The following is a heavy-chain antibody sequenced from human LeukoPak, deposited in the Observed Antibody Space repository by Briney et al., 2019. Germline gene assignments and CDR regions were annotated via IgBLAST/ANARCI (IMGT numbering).Heavy chain of an antibody. CDR3: ARVTLGFGAGFDY. CDR2: TYHSGST. Sequence: SETLSLTCTVSGGSISPYYWSWIRQPPGKGLECIGYTYHSGSTNYNPSLKSRLTISVDTSKNQFSLKLSSVTAADTAVYYCARVTLGFGAGFDYWGQGTLVTVSS. CDR1: GGSISPYY. V-gene: IGHV4-59*01. J-gene: IGHJ4*02. D-gene: IGHD3-10*01.